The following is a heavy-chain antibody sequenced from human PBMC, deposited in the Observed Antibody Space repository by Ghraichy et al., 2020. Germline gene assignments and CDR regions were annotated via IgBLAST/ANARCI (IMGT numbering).Heavy chain of an antibody. V-gene: IGHV5-51*01. CDR2: IDPRDSDT. D-gene: IGHD3-16*01. CDR1: GYSFTTYW. CDR3: ARLADRGSYGKFDY. Sequence: GESLNISCKGSGYSFTTYWIAWVRQMPGKGLDWMGIIDPRDSDTTYSPSFQGQVTISADKSTSTAYLQWSSLKASDSAMYYCARLADRGSYGKFDYWGQGTLVTVSS. J-gene: IGHJ4*02.